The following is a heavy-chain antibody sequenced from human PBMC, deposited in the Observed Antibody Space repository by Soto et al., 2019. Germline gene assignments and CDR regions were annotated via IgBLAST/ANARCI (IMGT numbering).Heavy chain of an antibody. CDR3: ARDMDIAAAGTDAFDI. Sequence: ASVKVSCKASGYTFTSYAMHWVRQAPGQRLEWMGWINAGNGNTKYSQKFQGRVTITRDTSASTAYMELSSVRSEDTAVYYCARDMDIAAAGTDAFDIWGQGTMVTVSS. CDR1: GYTFTSYA. J-gene: IGHJ3*02. D-gene: IGHD6-13*01. V-gene: IGHV1-3*01. CDR2: INAGNGNT.